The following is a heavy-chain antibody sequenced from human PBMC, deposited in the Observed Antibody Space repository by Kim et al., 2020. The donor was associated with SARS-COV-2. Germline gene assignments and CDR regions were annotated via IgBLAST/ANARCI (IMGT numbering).Heavy chain of an antibody. CDR2: INAGNGNT. D-gene: IGHD3-16*01. V-gene: IGHV1-3*01. J-gene: IGHJ6*02. Sequence: ASVKVSCKASGYTFTSYSMHWVRQAPGQRLEWMGWINAGNGNTKYSQKFQGRVTITRDTSASTAYMELSSLRSEDTAVYYCASIESWAHTSHSYGMDVWGQGTTVTVSS. CDR3: ASIESWAHTSHSYGMDV. CDR1: GYTFTSYS.